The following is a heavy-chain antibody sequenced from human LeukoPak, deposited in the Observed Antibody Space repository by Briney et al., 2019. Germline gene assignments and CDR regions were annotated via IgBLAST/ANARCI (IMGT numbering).Heavy chain of an antibody. J-gene: IGHJ4*02. CDR3: RGYDSSGSWLFDY. V-gene: IGHV4-39*01. Sequence: SETLSLTCTVSGCFVSSSSYYWSWTRQPPGKGLEWIGSISYSGSTYYNPSLKSRVTMSVDTFKNQFSLKLSSVTAADTALYYCRGYDSSGSWLFDYWGQGTRVAVSS. D-gene: IGHD3-22*01. CDR1: GCFVSSSSYY. CDR2: ISYSGST.